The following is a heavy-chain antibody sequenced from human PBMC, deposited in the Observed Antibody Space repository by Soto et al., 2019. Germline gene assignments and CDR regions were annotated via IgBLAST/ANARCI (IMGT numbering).Heavy chain of an antibody. D-gene: IGHD1-1*01. V-gene: IGHV3-30*18. CDR1: GFTFSSYG. J-gene: IGHJ4*02. Sequence: QVQLVESGGGVVQPGRSLRLSCAASGFTFSSYGMHWVRQAPGKGLEWVAVISYDGSNKYYADSVKGRFTISRDNSKNPLYLQMNSLRAEDTAVYYCAKDSRFPTGTFSHWGQGTLVTVSS. CDR2: ISYDGSNK. CDR3: AKDSRFPTGTFSH.